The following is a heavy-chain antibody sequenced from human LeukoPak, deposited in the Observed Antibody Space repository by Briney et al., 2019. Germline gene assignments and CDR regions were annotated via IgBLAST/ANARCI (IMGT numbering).Heavy chain of an antibody. Sequence: GGSLRLSCVDSGFTFSSYWMSWVRQAPGKGLEWVANINQDGSEKYYVDSVKGRFTISRDNAKNSLYLQMNSLRAEDTAVYYCARERRFWSGYPLDYWGQGTLVTVSS. CDR2: INQDGSEK. D-gene: IGHD3-3*01. CDR1: GFTFSSYW. CDR3: ARERRFWSGYPLDY. J-gene: IGHJ4*02. V-gene: IGHV3-7*01.